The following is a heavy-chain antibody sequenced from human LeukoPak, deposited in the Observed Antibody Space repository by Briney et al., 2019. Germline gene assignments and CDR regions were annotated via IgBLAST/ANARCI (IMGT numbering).Heavy chain of an antibody. V-gene: IGHV4-59*01. J-gene: IGHJ4*02. Sequence: SETLSLTCTVSGGSISTYYWSWIRQPPGKGLEWIGYIYYSGSTNYNPSLKSRVTISVDTSKNQFSLKLSSVTAADTAVYYCARDPGSYYFDYWGQGTLVTVSS. CDR1: GGSISTYY. D-gene: IGHD1-26*01. CDR3: ARDPGSYYFDY. CDR2: IYYSGST.